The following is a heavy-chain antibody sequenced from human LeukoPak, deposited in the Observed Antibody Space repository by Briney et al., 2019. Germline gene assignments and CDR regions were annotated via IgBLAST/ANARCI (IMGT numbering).Heavy chain of an antibody. CDR3: ARSSRELVGYAPWELMPPFDY. CDR1: GFTLSTYA. V-gene: IGHV3-23*01. CDR2: TSSSDAGT. D-gene: IGHD2-8*01. Sequence: GGSLRLSCAASGFTLSTYAMSWVRQTPGKGLEWVAATSSSDAGTYHADSVRGRFTISRDNAKNSLYLQMNSLRAEDTAVYYCARSSRELVGYAPWELMPPFDYWGQGTLVTVSS. J-gene: IGHJ4*02.